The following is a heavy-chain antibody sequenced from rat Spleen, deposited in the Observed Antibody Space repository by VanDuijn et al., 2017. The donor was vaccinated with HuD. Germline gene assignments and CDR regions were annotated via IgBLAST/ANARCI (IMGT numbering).Heavy chain of an antibody. CDR1: GYSITSSYR. D-gene: IGHD4-3*01. Sequence: EVQLQESGPGLVKPSQSLSLTCSVTGYSITSSYRWNWIRKFPGNKLEWMGYINSAGSTNYNPSLKSRISITRDTSKNQFFMQVNSVTTEDTATYYCARSWGYNSGYGFAYWGQGTLVTVSS. J-gene: IGHJ3*01. V-gene: IGHV3-3*01. CDR2: INSAGST. CDR3: ARSWGYNSGYGFAY.